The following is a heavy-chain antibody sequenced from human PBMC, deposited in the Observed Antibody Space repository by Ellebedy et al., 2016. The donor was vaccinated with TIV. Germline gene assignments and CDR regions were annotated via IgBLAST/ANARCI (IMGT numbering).Heavy chain of an antibody. CDR1: GYNFPLYW. CDR3: ARHELGENAAFDY. V-gene: IGHV5-10-1*01. D-gene: IGHD7-27*01. Sequence: GESLKISXATSGYNFPLYWITWVRQMPGKGQEWMGRIDAGDSRAHYSPSFQGHITISTDKSTRIAYLQWSSLRASDTAMYYCARHELGENAAFDYWGQGTQVTVSS. CDR2: IDAGDSRA. J-gene: IGHJ4*02.